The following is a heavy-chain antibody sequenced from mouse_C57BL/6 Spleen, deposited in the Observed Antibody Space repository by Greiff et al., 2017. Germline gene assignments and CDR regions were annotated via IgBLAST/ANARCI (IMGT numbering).Heavy chain of an antibody. V-gene: IGHV1-15*01. CDR1: GYTFTDYE. J-gene: IGHJ4*01. CDR3: TRDHPNYYGSPYAMDY. Sequence: QVQLQQSGAELVRPGASVTLSCKASGYTFTDYEMHWVKQTPVHGLEWIGAIDPETGGTAYNQKFKGKAILTADKSSSTAYMELRSLTSEDSAVYYCTRDHPNYYGSPYAMDYWGQGTSVTVSS. D-gene: IGHD1-1*01. CDR2: IDPETGGT.